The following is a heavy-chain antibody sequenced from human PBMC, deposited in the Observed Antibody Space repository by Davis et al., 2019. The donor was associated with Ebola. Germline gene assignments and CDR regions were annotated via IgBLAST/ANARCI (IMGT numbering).Heavy chain of an antibody. CDR1: RFTFSDYY. CDR2: ISSSGSTI. V-gene: IGHV3-11*04. D-gene: IGHD6-19*01. CDR3: ARGRIAVAGPLDYFDY. Sequence: GESLKISCAASRFTFSDYYMSWIRQAPGKGLEWVSYISSSGSTIYYADSVKGRFTISRDNAKNSLYLQMNSLRAEDTAVYYCARGRIAVAGPLDYFDYWGQGTLVTVSS. J-gene: IGHJ4*02.